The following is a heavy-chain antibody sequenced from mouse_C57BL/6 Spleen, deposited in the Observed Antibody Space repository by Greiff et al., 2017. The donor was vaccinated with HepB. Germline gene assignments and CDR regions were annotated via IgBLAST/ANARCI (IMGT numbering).Heavy chain of an antibody. CDR2: ISDGGSYT. D-gene: IGHD4-1*01. CDR1: GFTFSSYA. Sequence: EVHLVESGGGLVKPGGSLKLSCAASGFTFSSYAMSWVRQTPEKRLEWVATISDGGSYTYYPDNVKGRFTISRDNAKNNLYLQMSHLKSEDTAMYYCAREDWEGAWFAYWGQGTLVTVSA. J-gene: IGHJ3*01. V-gene: IGHV5-4*01. CDR3: AREDWEGAWFAY.